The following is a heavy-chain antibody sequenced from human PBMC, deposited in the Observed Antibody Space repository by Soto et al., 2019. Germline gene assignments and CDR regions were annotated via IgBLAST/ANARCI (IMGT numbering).Heavy chain of an antibody. J-gene: IGHJ4*02. CDR2: ISWNSGSI. Sequence: GGSLRLSCAASGFTFDDYAMHWVRQAPGKGLEWVSGISWNSGSIGYADSVKGRFTISRDNAKNSLYLQMNSLRAEDTALYYCAKGGAARPNEEEGGHWGQGTLVTVSS. D-gene: IGHD6-6*01. CDR1: GFTFDDYA. V-gene: IGHV3-9*01. CDR3: AKGGAARPNEEEGGH.